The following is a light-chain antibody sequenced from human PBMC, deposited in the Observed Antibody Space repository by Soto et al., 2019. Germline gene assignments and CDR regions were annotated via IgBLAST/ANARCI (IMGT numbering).Light chain of an antibody. CDR2: DVS. CDR3: NSYTTSNTRQIA. CDR1: SSGVVGYNY. V-gene: IGLV2-14*01. Sequence: QSALTQPASVSGSPGQSITISCTGTSSGVVGYNYVSWYQQHPGKAPKFMIYDVSNRPSGVSSRFSGSKSGNTASLTISGLQAEDEADNYCNSYTTSNTRQIAFGTGTKLTVL. J-gene: IGLJ1*01.